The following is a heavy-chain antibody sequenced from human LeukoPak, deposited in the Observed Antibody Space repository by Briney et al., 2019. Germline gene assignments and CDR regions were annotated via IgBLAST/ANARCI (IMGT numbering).Heavy chain of an antibody. Sequence: SETLSLTCAVEGGAFNDYYWSWVRQSPEKGPEWIAEINQGGSTIYNPSLKNRVTMSIDTTRKHFSLQLASLTAADTAVYFCARRGIWIQWNFEYWGQGVLVTVSS. CDR1: GGAFNDYY. D-gene: IGHD5-12*01. CDR3: ARRGIWIQWNFEY. V-gene: IGHV4-34*01. J-gene: IGHJ4*02. CDR2: INQGGST.